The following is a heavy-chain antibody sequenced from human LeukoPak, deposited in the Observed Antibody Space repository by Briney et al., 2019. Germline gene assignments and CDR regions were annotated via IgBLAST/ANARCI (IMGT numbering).Heavy chain of an antibody. CDR3: ARVTGDYYDSSGYYFDY. V-gene: IGHV4-30-2*01. CDR1: GGSISSGGYY. CDR2: IYHSGST. Sequence: PSETLSLTCTVSGGSISSGGYYWSWIRQPPGKGLEWIGYIYHSGSTYYNPSLKSRVTISVDRSKNQFSLKLSSVTAADTAVYYCARVTGDYYDSSGYYFDYWGQGTLVTVSS. J-gene: IGHJ4*02. D-gene: IGHD3-22*01.